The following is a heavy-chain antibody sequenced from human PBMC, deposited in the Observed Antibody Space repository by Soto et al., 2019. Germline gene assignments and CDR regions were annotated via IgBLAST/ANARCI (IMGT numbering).Heavy chain of an antibody. CDR2: IYYSGST. D-gene: IGHD5-12*01. CDR3: ARVSHPGYSGYDYYFDY. Sequence: SETLSLTCTVSGGSISSYYWSWIRQPPGKGLEWIGYIYYSGSTNYNPSLKSRVTISVDTSKNQFSLKLSSVTAADTAVYYCARVSHPGYSGYDYYFDYWGQGTLVTVSS. CDR1: GGSISSYY. V-gene: IGHV4-59*01. J-gene: IGHJ4*02.